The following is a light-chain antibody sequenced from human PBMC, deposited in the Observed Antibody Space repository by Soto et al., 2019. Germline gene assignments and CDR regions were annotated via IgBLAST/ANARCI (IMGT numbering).Light chain of an antibody. CDR3: SSYRASNIPYV. J-gene: IGLJ1*01. Sequence: QSALTQPDSVSGSPGQSITISCTGTSNDIGDHEYVSWYQQYPGKVPRLLIYDVSDRSSGVSNRFSGSKSGNTASLTISRLQAEDEADYYCSSYRASNIPYVFGTGTKVTVL. CDR2: DVS. CDR1: SNDIGDHEY. V-gene: IGLV2-14*01.